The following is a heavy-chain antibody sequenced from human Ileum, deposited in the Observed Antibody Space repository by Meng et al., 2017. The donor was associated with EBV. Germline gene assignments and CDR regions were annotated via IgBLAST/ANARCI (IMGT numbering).Heavy chain of an antibody. CDR2: IYYSGRT. CDR1: GGPINSSSYY. Sequence: LPLEESGPGLVNPAETRSLTCTVSGGPINSSSYYWGWIRQPPGKGLEWIGSIYYSGRTYYNPSLKSRVTISVDTSKNQFSLKLSSVTAADTAVYYCARPIAAAGWFDPWGQGTLVTVSS. J-gene: IGHJ5*02. D-gene: IGHD6-13*01. CDR3: ARPIAAAGWFDP. V-gene: IGHV4-39*01.